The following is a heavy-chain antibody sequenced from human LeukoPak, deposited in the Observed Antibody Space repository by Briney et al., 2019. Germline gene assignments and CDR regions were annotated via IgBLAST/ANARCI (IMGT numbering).Heavy chain of an antibody. V-gene: IGHV4-39*01. CDR2: IYYSGST. D-gene: IGHD6-13*01. CDR1: GGSISSSSYY. CDR3: ARPPGGYSSSSYAFDI. J-gene: IGHJ3*02. Sequence: PSETLSLTCTVSGGSISSSSYYWGWIRQPPGKGLEWIGSIYYSGSTYYNPSLKSRVTISVDTSKNQFSLKLSSVTAADTAVYYCARPPGGYSSSSYAFDIWGQGTMVTVSS.